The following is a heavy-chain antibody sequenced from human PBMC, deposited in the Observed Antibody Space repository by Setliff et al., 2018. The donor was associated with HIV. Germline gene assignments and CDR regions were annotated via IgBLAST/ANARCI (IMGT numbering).Heavy chain of an antibody. CDR1: RDSIRNGAYY. D-gene: IGHD3-16*01. CDR3: ARGGAVSADFDP. CDR2: IYYDGRT. J-gene: IGHJ5*02. V-gene: IGHV4-39*07. Sequence: SETLSLTCTVSRDSIRNGAYYWGWIRQPPGKGLEWIGSIYYDGRTFYKPSLKSRLTISVDTSKNQFSLSLNSVTAADPAVYFCARGGAVSADFDPWGQGTLVTVSS.